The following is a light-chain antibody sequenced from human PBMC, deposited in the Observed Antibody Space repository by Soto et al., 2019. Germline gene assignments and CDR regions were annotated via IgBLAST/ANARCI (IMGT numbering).Light chain of an antibody. CDR3: QSYDNYNVV. J-gene: IGLJ2*01. CDR1: SGNIASKY. Sequence: NFMLTQPHSVSESPGKTVTISCTRSSGNIASKYVQWYQQRPGSAPSTVIYEYYERPSGVPDRFSGAIDSSSNSASLTISGLKTEDEAEYYCQSYDNYNVVFGGGTKLTVL. V-gene: IGLV6-57*04. CDR2: EYY.